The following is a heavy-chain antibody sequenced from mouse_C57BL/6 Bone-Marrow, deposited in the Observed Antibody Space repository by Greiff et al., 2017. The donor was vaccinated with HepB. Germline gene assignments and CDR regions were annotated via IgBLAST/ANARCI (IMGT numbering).Heavy chain of an antibody. V-gene: IGHV1-76*01. D-gene: IGHD2-3*01. CDR1: GYTFPDSF. J-gene: IGHJ3*01. CDR2: IYPGSSNT. Sequence: VQLQQSGAELVRPGASVQLSCTASGYTFPDSFLNWVKQRPGPRLEWIASIYPGSSNTYYNEKFKGKATLTAEKSSSTAYMQRSSLTSEDSAVYFCARGGGYYSWFAYWGQGTLVTVSA. CDR3: ARGGGYYSWFAY.